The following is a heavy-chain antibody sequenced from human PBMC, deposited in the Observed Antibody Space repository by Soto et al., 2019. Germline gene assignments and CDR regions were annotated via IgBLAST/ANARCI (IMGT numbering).Heavy chain of an antibody. D-gene: IGHD2-15*01. J-gene: IGHJ4*02. CDR3: ARAKPGYCSGGSCYPHSV. CDR2: ISYDGSNK. CDR1: GFTFSSYA. V-gene: IGHV3-30-3*01. Sequence: HPGGSLRLSCAASGFTFSSYAMHCVRQAPGKGLEWVAVISYDGSNKYYADSVKGRFTISRDNSKNTLYLQMNSLRAEDTAVYYCARAKPGYCSGGSCYPHSVWGQGTLVTVSS.